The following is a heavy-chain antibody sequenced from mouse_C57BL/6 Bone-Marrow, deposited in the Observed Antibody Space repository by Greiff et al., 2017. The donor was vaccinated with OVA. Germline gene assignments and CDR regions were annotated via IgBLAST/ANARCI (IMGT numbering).Heavy chain of an antibody. J-gene: IGHJ2*01. D-gene: IGHD1-1*01. V-gene: IGHV1-15*01. CDR1: GYTFTDYE. Sequence: QVQLQQSGAELVRPGASVTLSCKASGYTFTDYEMHWVKQTPVHGLEWIGAIDPEPGGTAYNQKFKGKAILTADKSSSTAYMELRSLTSEDSAVYYCTRPFITTVVATDYWGQGTTLTVSS. CDR3: TRPFITTVVATDY. CDR2: IDPEPGGT.